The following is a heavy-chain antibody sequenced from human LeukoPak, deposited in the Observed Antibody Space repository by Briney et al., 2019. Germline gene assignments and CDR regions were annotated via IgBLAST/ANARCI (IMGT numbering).Heavy chain of an antibody. V-gene: IGHV1-8*01. CDR1: GYTFTSYD. Sequence: ASVKVSCKASGYTFTSYDINWVRQATGQGLEWMGWMNPNSGNTGYAQKFQGIVTMTRNTSISTAYMELSSLRSEDTAVYYCATGAFCTNGVCSDPWGQGTLVTVSS. CDR3: ATGAFCTNGVCSDP. D-gene: IGHD2-8*01. J-gene: IGHJ5*02. CDR2: MNPNSGNT.